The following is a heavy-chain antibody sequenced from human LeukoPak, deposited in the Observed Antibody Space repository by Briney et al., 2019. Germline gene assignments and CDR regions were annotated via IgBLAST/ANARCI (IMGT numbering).Heavy chain of an antibody. J-gene: IGHJ5*02. CDR3: ARRADPNSSSWYAHNWFDP. V-gene: IGHV1-18*01. CDR1: GYTFTSYG. D-gene: IGHD6-13*01. Sequence: ASVKVSCEASGYTFTSYGISWVRQAPGQGLEWMGWISAYNGNTNYAQKLQGRVTMTTDTSTSTAYMELRSLRSDDTAVYYCARRADPNSSSWYAHNWFDPWGQGTLVTVSS. CDR2: ISAYNGNT.